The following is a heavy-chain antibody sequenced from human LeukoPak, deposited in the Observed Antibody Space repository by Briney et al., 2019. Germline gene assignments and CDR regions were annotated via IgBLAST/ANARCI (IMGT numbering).Heavy chain of an antibody. Sequence: GGSLRLSCAASGFTFNNYAMSWVRQAPGKGPEWVSTISGSGGSTYYADSVKGRFTISRDNSKNTLYLQMNSLRAEDTAVYYCATDFWSGYNYYYMDVWGKGTTVTVSS. V-gene: IGHV3-23*01. D-gene: IGHD3-3*01. J-gene: IGHJ6*03. CDR3: ATDFWSGYNYYYMDV. CDR1: GFTFNNYA. CDR2: ISGSGGST.